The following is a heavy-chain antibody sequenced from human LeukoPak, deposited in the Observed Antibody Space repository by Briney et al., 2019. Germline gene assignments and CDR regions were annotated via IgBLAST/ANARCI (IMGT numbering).Heavy chain of an antibody. CDR3: ARCPWYCSGGSCYSLAFDI. V-gene: IGHV1-2*02. J-gene: IGHJ3*02. CDR1: GYTFTGYY. CDR2: INPNSGGT. Sequence: ASVKVSCKASGYTFTGYYMHWVRQAPGQGLEWMGWINPNSGGTNYAQKFQGRVTMIRDTSISTAYMELSRLRSDDTAVYYCARCPWYCSGGSCYSLAFDIWGQGTMVTVSS. D-gene: IGHD2-15*01.